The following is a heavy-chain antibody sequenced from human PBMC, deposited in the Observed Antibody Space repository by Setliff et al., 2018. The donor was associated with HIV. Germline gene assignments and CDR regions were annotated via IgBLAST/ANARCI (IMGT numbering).Heavy chain of an antibody. V-gene: IGHV3-21*01. Sequence: PGGSLRLSCAASGFTFNTYSMSWVRQAPGKGLEWVSSTTDTSSYKYYADSVKGRFTISRDNAKNSLYLQMNSLRTEDTAVYYCARGVGPHSAYYNFWSGYPDYYYYYYMDVWGKGTTVTVSS. J-gene: IGHJ6*03. CDR2: TTDTSSYK. D-gene: IGHD3-3*01. CDR3: ARGVGPHSAYYNFWSGYPDYYYYYYMDV. CDR1: GFTFNTYS.